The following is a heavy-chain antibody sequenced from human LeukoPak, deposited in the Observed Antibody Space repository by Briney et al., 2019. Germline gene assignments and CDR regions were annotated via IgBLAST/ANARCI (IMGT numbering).Heavy chain of an antibody. CDR2: IIPILGIA. V-gene: IGHV1-69*04. Sequence: SVKVSCKASGGTFSSYAISWVRQAPGQGLEWMGRIIPILGIANYAQKFQGRVTITADKSTSTAYMELSSLRSEDTAVYYCARSGSVANEGSYYYMDVWGKGTTVTVSS. J-gene: IGHJ6*03. CDR3: ARSGSVANEGSYYYMDV. CDR1: GGTFSSYA. D-gene: IGHD5-12*01.